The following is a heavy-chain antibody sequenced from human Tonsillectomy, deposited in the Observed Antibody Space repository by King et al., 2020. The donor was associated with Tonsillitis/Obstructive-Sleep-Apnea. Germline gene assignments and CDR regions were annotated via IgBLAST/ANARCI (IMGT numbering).Heavy chain of an antibody. J-gene: IGHJ4*02. CDR3: ARGPDWNLDY. V-gene: IGHV3-13*04. D-gene: IGHD1-1*01. CDR1: GFTFSSYD. CDR2: IGGAGDT. Sequence: VQLVESGGGLVQPGGSLRLSCAASGFTFSSYDMHWVRQGIGKGLEWVSGIGGAGDTYSPGSAKGRFTISRENAKNSLYLQMNSLEAGDTAVYYCARGPDWNLDYWGQGVLVTVSS.